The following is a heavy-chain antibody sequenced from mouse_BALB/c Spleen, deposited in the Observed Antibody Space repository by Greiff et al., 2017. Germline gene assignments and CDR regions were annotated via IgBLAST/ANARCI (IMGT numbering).Heavy chain of an antibody. CDR3: TRSPGYWYFDV. CDR1: GYTFTSYW. Sequence: QVQLQQPGAELVRPGASVKLSCKASGYTFTSYWINWVKQRPGQGLEWIGSIYPSDSYTNYNQKFKDKATLTVDKSSSTAYMQLSSPTSEDSAVYYCTRSPGYWYFDVWGAGTTVTVSS. V-gene: IGHV1-69*02. CDR2: IYPSDSYT. J-gene: IGHJ1*01.